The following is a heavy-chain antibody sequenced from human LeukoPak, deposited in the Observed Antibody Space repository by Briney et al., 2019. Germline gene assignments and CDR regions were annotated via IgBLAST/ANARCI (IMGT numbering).Heavy chain of an antibody. CDR2: IYTSGST. V-gene: IGHV4-4*09. J-gene: IGHJ3*02. D-gene: IGHD1-1*01. CDR3: AGWNPDNDAFDI. Sequence: PSETLSLTCTVSGGSISSYYWSWIRQPPGKGLEWIGYIYTSGSTNYNPSLKSRVTISVDTSKNQFSLKLSSVTAADTAVYYCAGWNPDNDAFDIWGQGTMVTVSS. CDR1: GGSISSYY.